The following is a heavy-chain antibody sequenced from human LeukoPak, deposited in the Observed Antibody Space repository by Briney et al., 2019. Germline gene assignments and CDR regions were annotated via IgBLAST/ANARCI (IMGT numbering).Heavy chain of an antibody. V-gene: IGHV4-61*02. J-gene: IGHJ4*02. CDR1: GGSISSGSYY. Sequence: SETLSLTCTVSGGSISSGSYYWSWIRQPAGKGLEWIGRIYTSGSTNYNPSLKSRVTISVDTSKNQFSLKLSSVTAADTAVYYCARAIFSVYDYVWGSYRTFDYWGQGTLVTVSS. CDR2: IYTSGST. CDR3: ARAIFSVYDYVWGSYRTFDY. D-gene: IGHD3-16*02.